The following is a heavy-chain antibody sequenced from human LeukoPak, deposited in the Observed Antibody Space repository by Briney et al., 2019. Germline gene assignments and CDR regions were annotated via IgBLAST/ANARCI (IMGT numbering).Heavy chain of an antibody. J-gene: IGHJ5*02. CDR2: IIPIFGTA. Sequence: SVKVSCKASGGTFSSYAISWVRQAPGQGLEWMGGIIPIFGTANYAQKFQGRVTITADKSTSTAYMELSSLRSEDTAVYYCARATWIPGHWFDPWGQGTLVTVSS. CDR3: ARATWIPGHWFDP. CDR1: GGTFSSYA. V-gene: IGHV1-69*06. D-gene: IGHD1-1*01.